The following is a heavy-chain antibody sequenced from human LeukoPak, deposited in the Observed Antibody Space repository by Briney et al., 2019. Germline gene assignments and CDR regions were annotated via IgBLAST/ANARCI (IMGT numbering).Heavy chain of an antibody. J-gene: IGHJ4*02. D-gene: IGHD3-10*01. CDR2: ISSSGSTI. Sequence: PGGSLRLSCAASGFTFSDYYMSWIRQAPGKGLEWVSYISSSGSTIYYADSVKGRFTISRDNAKNSLYLQMNSLRAEDTAVYYCARDDRWFGELFPTLIDYWGQGTLVTVSS. CDR3: ARDDRWFGELFPTLIDY. CDR1: GFTFSDYY. V-gene: IGHV3-11*01.